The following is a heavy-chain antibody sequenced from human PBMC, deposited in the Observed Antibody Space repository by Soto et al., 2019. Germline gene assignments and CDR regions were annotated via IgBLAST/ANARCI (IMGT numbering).Heavy chain of an antibody. CDR3: ARDSCGSCYVSWFAP. D-gene: IGHD2-15*01. J-gene: IGHJ5*02. Sequence: ASVKVSCKASGGTFSSYAISWVRQAPGQGLEWMGGIIPIFGTANYAQKFQGRVTITADESTSTAYMELSSLRSEDTAVYYCARDSCGSCYVSWFAPWGQGTLVTVSS. CDR2: IIPIFGTA. V-gene: IGHV1-69*13. CDR1: GGTFSSYA.